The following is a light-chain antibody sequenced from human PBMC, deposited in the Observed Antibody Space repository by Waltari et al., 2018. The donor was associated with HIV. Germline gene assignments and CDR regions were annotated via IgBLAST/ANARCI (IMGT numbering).Light chain of an antibody. Sequence: QSVLTPPPSASGAPGQRVTISCSGSTANTGRLKVQWYQQLPETAPKLLIHVNNYRPSGVPDRFSGSKSGTSASLAISGLQSEDEADYYCAVWDGSLSAYVFGPGTTVTV. CDR1: TANTGRLK. V-gene: IGLV1-44*01. CDR2: VNN. J-gene: IGLJ1*01. CDR3: AVWDGSLSAYV.